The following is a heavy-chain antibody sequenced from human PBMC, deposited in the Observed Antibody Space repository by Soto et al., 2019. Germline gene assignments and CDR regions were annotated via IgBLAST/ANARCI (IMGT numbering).Heavy chain of an antibody. D-gene: IGHD6-6*01. J-gene: IGHJ4*02. CDR2: INHSGST. CDR1: GGSFSGYY. CDR3: ECEYSSPRGDY. Sequence: QVQLQQWGAGLLKPSETLSLTCAVYGGSFSGYYWSWIRQPPGKGLEWIGEINHSGSTNYNPSLKSRVTISVDTSKNQFSLKLSSVTAADTAVYYCECEYSSPRGDYWGQGTLVTVSS. V-gene: IGHV4-34*01.